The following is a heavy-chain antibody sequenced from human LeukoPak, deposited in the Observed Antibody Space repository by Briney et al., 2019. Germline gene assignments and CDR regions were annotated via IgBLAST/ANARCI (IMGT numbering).Heavy chain of an antibody. V-gene: IGHV4-61*02. CDR1: GGSISSDNYS. CDR2: VYTSGST. D-gene: IGHD3-22*01. J-gene: IGHJ5*02. CDR3: ARVKIGYYDGSGRGWFDP. Sequence: PSETLSLTCTVSGGSISSDNYSWSWIRQPAGKGLEWIGRVYTSGSTNYNPSLKSRVTISVDTSKKQFSLKLSSVTAADTAVYYCARVKIGYYDGSGRGWFDPWGQGTLVTVSS.